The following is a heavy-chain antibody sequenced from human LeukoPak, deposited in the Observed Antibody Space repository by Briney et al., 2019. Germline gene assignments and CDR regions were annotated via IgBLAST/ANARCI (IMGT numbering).Heavy chain of an antibody. CDR2: IIPIFGTA. Sequence: SVKVSCKASGGTFSSYAISWVRQAPGQGLEWMGGIIPIFGTANYAQKFQGRVTMTRDTSTSTVYMELSSLRSEDTAVYYCARVWDTAVMDYWGQGTLVTVSS. CDR3: ARVWDTAVMDY. V-gene: IGHV1-69*05. CDR1: GGTFSSYA. D-gene: IGHD5-18*01. J-gene: IGHJ4*02.